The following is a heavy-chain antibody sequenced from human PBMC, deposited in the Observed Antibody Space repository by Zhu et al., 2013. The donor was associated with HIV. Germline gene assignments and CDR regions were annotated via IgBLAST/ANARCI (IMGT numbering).Heavy chain of an antibody. Sequence: QVQLVQSGAEVKKPGASVKVSCKASGYTFTSYDINWVRQATGQGLEWMGWMNPNSGNTGYAQKFQGRVTMTRNTSISTAYMELSSLRSEDTAVYYCARATSHIVVVVAATQNYYYGMDVVGRRDRRSPSPQ. CDR2: MNPNSGNT. J-gene: IGHJ6*04. CDR1: GYTFTSYD. CDR3: ARATSHIVVVVAATQNYYYGMDV. V-gene: IGHV1-8*01. D-gene: IGHD2-15*01.